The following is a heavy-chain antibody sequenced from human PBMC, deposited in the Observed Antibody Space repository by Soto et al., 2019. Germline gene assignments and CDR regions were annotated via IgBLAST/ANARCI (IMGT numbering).Heavy chain of an antibody. J-gene: IGHJ6*02. V-gene: IGHV1-18*01. CDR1: GYTFTSYG. D-gene: IGHD6-13*01. CDR3: ARELSSSWYYYYGMDV. CDR2: ISAYNGNT. Sequence: ASVKVSCKASGYTFTSYGISWVRQAPGQGLEWMGWISAYNGNTNYAQKLQGRVTMTTDTSTSTAYMELRSLRSDDTAVYYCARELSSSWYYYYGMDVWGQGTTVTVSS.